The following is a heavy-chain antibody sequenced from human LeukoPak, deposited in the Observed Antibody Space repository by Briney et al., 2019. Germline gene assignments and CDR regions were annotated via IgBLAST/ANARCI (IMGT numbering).Heavy chain of an antibody. V-gene: IGHV3-23*01. CDR2: ISAGGGST. D-gene: IGHD3-9*01. CDR3: AKGDPPTYYDILTGQDY. CDR1: GFTFSSYA. J-gene: IGHJ4*02. Sequence: GSPRLSCAASGFTFSSYAMSWVRQAPGKGLEWVAGISAGGGSTYHADSVKGRFTISRDNSKNMLYLQLNSLRAEDTAVYYCAKGDPPTYYDILTGQDYWGQGTLVT.